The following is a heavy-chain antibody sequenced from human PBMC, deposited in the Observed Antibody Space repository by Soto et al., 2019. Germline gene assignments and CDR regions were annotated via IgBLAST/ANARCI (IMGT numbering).Heavy chain of an antibody. V-gene: IGHV3-30*18. D-gene: IGHD1-26*01. CDR3: AKEGGLSGSYYISSSYYFDY. CDR2: ISYDGSNT. Sequence: QVQLVESGGGVVQPGRSLRLSCAASGFTFSSYGMHWVRQAPGKGLEWVAIISYDGSNTYYAEAVKGRFTTSRDNSKNTXYXXMNSRRAEVTSVYYCAKEGGLSGSYYISSSYYFDYWGQGTLVTVSS. J-gene: IGHJ4*02. CDR1: GFTFSSYG.